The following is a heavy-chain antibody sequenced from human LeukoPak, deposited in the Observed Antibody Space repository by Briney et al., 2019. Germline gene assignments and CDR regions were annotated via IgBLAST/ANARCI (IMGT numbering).Heavy chain of an antibody. CDR2: INPSGGST. CDR3: ARSYYGSGSYNPLYYFDY. J-gene: IGHJ4*02. CDR1: GYTFTSYY. Sequence: GASVKVSCKASGYTFTSYYMHWVRQAPGQGLEWMGIINPSGGSTSYAQKFQGRVTMTRDTSTSTVYMELSSLRSEDTAVYDCARSYYGSGSYNPLYYFDYWGQGTLVTVSS. D-gene: IGHD3-10*01. V-gene: IGHV1-46*01.